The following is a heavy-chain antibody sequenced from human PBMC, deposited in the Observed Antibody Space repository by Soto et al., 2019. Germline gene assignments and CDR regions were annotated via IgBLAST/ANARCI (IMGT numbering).Heavy chain of an antibody. J-gene: IGHJ3*02. Sequence: SETLSLTCAVYGGSFSGYYWRWIRQPPGKVLEWSGEINHSGSTNYNPSLKSRVTISVDTSKNQFSLKLISVTAADTAVYYCARTNTVDYYDSSGYSGHDTFDIWGQGTMVTVSS. V-gene: IGHV4-34*01. CDR3: ARTNTVDYYDSSGYSGHDTFDI. D-gene: IGHD3-22*01. CDR2: INHSGST. CDR1: GGSFSGYY.